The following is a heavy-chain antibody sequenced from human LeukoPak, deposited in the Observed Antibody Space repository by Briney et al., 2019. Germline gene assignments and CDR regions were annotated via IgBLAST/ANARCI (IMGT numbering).Heavy chain of an antibody. CDR1: RGAITSGGYS. D-gene: IGHD3-10*01. CDR3: ARSRQASGLLGS. CDR2: ISDRGPA. J-gene: IGHJ5*01. Sequence: SQTLSLTCTVSRGAITSGGYSWNWIRQPPGKGLEWIGYISDRGPAYYNPSLKSRFTISVDRPKNQFFLTVTSVTAADTAVYFCARSRQASGLLGSWGQGILVAVSS. V-gene: IGHV4-30-2*01.